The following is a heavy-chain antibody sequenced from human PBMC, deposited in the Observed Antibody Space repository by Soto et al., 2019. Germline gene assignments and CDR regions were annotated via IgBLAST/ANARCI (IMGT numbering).Heavy chain of an antibody. Sequence: GGSLRLSCAASGFTFDDYAMHWVRQAPGKGLEWVSLISWDGGSTYYADSVKGRFTISRDNSKNSLYLQMNSLRAEDTALYYCAKDIGGSSSTSGLDYWGQGTLVTVSS. CDR2: ISWDGGST. V-gene: IGHV3-43D*04. J-gene: IGHJ4*02. CDR3: AKDIGGSSSTSGLDY. CDR1: GFTFDDYA. D-gene: IGHD6-6*01.